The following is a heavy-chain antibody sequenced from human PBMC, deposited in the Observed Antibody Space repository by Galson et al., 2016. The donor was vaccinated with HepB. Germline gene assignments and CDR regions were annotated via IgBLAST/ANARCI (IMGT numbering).Heavy chain of an antibody. CDR2: ITHSGSI. CDR3: SRAAAVASQSPWSVRHCTGSQCTPLRKGPSGMDV. V-gene: IGHV4-34*01. D-gene: IGHD2-15*01. Sequence: SETLSLTCAVFGGSSSAYFWSWIRLSPGKGLEWIGEITHSGSINYNPSLMNRVSISMDTSKNEFSLKVMGVTAADMGVYYCSRAAAVASQSPWSVRHCTGSQCTPLRKGPSGMDVWGQGTTVIVSS. CDR1: GGSSSAYF. J-gene: IGHJ6*02.